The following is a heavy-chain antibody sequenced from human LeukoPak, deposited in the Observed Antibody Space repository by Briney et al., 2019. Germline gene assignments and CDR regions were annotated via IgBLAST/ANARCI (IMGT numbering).Heavy chain of an antibody. Sequence: SETLSLTCTVSGGSISSYYWSWIRQPPGKGLEWIGYIYYSGSTNYNPSLKSRVTISVDTSKNQFSLKLSSVTAADTAVYYCARGSLDYWGQGTLVTVSS. CDR1: GGSISSYY. D-gene: IGHD3-16*02. CDR2: IYYSGST. J-gene: IGHJ4*02. CDR3: ARGSLDY. V-gene: IGHV4-59*12.